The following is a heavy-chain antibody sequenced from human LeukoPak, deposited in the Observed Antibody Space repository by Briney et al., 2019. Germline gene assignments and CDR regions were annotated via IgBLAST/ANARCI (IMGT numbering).Heavy chain of an antibody. Sequence: WVRQAPGKGLEWIGEINHSGSTNYNPSLKSRVTISVDTSKNQFSLKLSSVTAADTAVYYCARFLPHYDFWSGYYGMLDYWGQGTLVTVSS. CDR3: ARFLPHYDFWSGYYGMLDY. D-gene: IGHD3-3*01. J-gene: IGHJ4*02. V-gene: IGHV4-34*01. CDR2: INHSGST.